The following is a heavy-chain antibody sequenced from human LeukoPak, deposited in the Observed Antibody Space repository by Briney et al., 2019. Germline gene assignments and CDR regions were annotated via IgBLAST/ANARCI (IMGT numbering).Heavy chain of an antibody. CDR1: GFNFDDYA. Sequence: GGSLRLSCAASGFNFDDYAMDWVRQAPGRGLEWVSAISGSGGSTYYADSVKGRFTISRDNSKNTLYLQMNSLRAEDTAVYYCAKDKSGPVTIFGVVIIGPFDYWGQGTLVTVSS. J-gene: IGHJ4*02. CDR3: AKDKSGPVTIFGVVIIGPFDY. D-gene: IGHD3-3*01. V-gene: IGHV3-23*01. CDR2: ISGSGGST.